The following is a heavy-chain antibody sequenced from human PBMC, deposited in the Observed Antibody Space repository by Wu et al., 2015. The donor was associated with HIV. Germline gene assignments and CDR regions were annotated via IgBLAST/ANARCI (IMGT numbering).Heavy chain of an antibody. CDR1: GGTFDNYA. Sequence: QVQLVQSGAEVKKPGSSVKVSCKASGGTFDNYAINWVRQAPGQGLEWMGRIIFIFRTTNYALKFLGRVTISVDESTSTAYMEMRSLRSQDTAVYYCASDTAMIGGNDWFDPWGQGTLVTVSS. D-gene: IGHD5-18*01. CDR3: ASDTAMIGGNDWFDP. CDR2: IIFIFRTT. V-gene: IGHV1-69*13. J-gene: IGHJ5*02.